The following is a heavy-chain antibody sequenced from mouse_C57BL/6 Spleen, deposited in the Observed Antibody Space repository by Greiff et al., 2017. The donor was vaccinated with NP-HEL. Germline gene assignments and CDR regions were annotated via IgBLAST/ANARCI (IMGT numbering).Heavy chain of an antibody. J-gene: IGHJ3*01. V-gene: IGHV14-3*01. CDR2: IDPANGNT. Sequence: EVQLQQSVAELVRPGASVKLSCTASGFNIKNIYMHWVKQRPEQGLEWIGRIDPANGNTKYAPKFQGKATITADTSSNTAYLQLSSLTSEDTAIYYCAPYDGYYSFADWGQGTLVTVSA. CDR1: GFNIKNIY. CDR3: APYDGYYSFAD. D-gene: IGHD2-3*01.